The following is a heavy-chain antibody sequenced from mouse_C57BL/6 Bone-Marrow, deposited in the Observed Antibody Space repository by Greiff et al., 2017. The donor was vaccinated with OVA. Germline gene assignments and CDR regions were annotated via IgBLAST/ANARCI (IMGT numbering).Heavy chain of an antibody. CDR1: GFTFTDYY. D-gene: IGHD1-1*01. Sequence: DVKLVESGGGLVQPGASLRLSCAASGFTFTDYYMSWVRQPPGKAPEWLALIRNKANGYTTEYTASVKGRFTISRNNSQNILYVHRNTLRAEASATYYCVKVYYYGSNYAMDYWGQGTSVTVSS. V-gene: IGHV7-4*01. CDR3: VKVYYYGSNYAMDY. J-gene: IGHJ4*01. CDR2: IRNKANGYTT.